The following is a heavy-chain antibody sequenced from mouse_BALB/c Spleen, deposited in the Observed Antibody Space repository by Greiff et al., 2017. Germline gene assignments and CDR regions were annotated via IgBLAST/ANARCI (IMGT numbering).Heavy chain of an antibody. CDR2: ISTYYGDA. V-gene: IGHV1-67*01. D-gene: IGHD1-2*01. Sequence: QVQLQQSGPELEKPGASVKISCKGSGYTFTDYAMHWVKQSHAKSLEWIGVISTYYGDASYNQKFKGKATMTVDKSSSTAYMELARLTSEDSAIYYCARALRNWYFDVWGAGTTVTVSS. J-gene: IGHJ1*01. CDR1: GYTFTDYA. CDR3: ARALRNWYFDV.